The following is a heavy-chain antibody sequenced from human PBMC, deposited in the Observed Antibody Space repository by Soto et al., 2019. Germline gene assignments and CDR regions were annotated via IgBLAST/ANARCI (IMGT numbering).Heavy chain of an antibody. D-gene: IGHD3-3*01. Sequence: QVQLVESGGGVVQPGRSLRLSCAASEFTFSSYAAQWVRQAPGKGLEWVAVISYDGSNKYYADSVKGRFSISRDNSKNTLYLQMNSLRAEDTAVYHCARHKRDLRFLEWSYYFDYWGQGTLVTVSS. V-gene: IGHV3-30-3*01. CDR2: ISYDGSNK. CDR3: ARHKRDLRFLEWSYYFDY. CDR1: EFTFSSYA. J-gene: IGHJ4*02.